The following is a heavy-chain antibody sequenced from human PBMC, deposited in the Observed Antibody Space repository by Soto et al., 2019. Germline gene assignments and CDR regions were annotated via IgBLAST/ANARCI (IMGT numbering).Heavy chain of an antibody. CDR1: GFTFSSYG. CDR2: ISYDGSNK. CDR3: AKSYYSSGFDY. V-gene: IGHV3-30*18. Sequence: PGGSLRLSCAASGFTFSSYGMHWVRQAPGKGLEWVAVISYDGSNKYYADSVKGRFTISRDNSKNTLYLQMNSLRAEDTAVYYYAKSYYSSGFDYWGQGTLVTVSS. J-gene: IGHJ4*02. D-gene: IGHD3-10*01.